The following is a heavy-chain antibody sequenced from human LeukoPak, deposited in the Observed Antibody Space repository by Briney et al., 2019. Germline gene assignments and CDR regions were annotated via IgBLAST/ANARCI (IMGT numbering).Heavy chain of an antibody. V-gene: IGHV3-53*01. CDR1: GFTVSSHY. J-gene: IGHJ4*02. CDR3: ARGAYSRYFDY. Sequence: GGSLRLSCAASGFTVSSHYMSWVRQAPGQGLECVSVIHSGGTTYYADSLKGRFTISRDNSKNTLYLQMNSLRAEDTAVYYCARGAYSRYFDYWGQGTLLTVSS. CDR2: IHSGGTT. D-gene: IGHD6-13*01.